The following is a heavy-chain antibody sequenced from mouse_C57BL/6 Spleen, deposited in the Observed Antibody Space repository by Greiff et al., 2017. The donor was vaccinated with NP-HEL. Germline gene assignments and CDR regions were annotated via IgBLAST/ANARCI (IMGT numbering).Heavy chain of an antibody. CDR3: ARYDGYYWYFDV. CDR1: GYAFTNYL. Sequence: QVQLQQSGAELVRPGTSVKVSCKASGYAFTNYLIEWVKQRPGQGLEWIGVINPGSGGTNYNEKFKGKATLTAAKSSSTAYMQLSSLTSEDSAVYFCARYDGYYWYFDVWGTGTTVTVSS. D-gene: IGHD2-3*01. CDR2: INPGSGGT. J-gene: IGHJ1*03. V-gene: IGHV1-54*01.